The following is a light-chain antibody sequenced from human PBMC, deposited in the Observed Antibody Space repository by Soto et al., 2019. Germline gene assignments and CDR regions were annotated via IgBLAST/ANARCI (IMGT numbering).Light chain of an antibody. CDR1: QGIRSH. CDR3: LQYDTYPRT. J-gene: IGKJ3*01. CDR2: VVS. V-gene: IGKV1-16*02. Sequence: DIQMTQSPSSLSASVGDRVIITCRASQGIRSHLAWFQQKPGKAPKSLIYVVSNLQSGVPSKFSGSGSGTDFTLTITSLQPEDFATYYCLQYDTYPRTFGPGTKVDIK.